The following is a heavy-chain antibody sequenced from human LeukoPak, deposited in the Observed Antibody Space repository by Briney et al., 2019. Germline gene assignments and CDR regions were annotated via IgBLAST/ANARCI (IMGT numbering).Heavy chain of an antibody. CDR1: GGSISNYY. J-gene: IGHJ6*03. CDR2: IYYSGST. Sequence: SETLSLTCTVSGGSISNYYWGWIRQPPGKGLEWIGSIYYSGSTYYNPSLKSRVTISVDTSKNQFSLRLSSVTAADTAVYYCARVAYYYYMDVWGKGTTVTVSS. V-gene: IGHV4-39*07. CDR3: ARVAYYYYMDV.